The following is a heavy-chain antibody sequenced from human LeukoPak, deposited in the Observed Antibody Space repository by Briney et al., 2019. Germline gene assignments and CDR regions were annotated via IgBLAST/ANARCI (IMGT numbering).Heavy chain of an antibody. J-gene: IGHJ4*02. V-gene: IGHV1-18*01. CDR1: GYTFTSYG. CDR3: ARRRDYVWGSYRFDY. D-gene: IGHD3-16*02. Sequence: ASVKVSCKASGYTFTSYGISWVRQAPGQGLEWMGWISAYNGNTNYAQKLQGRVTMTTDTSTSTAYMELRSLGSDDTAVYYCARRRDYVWGSYRFDYWGQGTLVTVSS. CDR2: ISAYNGNT.